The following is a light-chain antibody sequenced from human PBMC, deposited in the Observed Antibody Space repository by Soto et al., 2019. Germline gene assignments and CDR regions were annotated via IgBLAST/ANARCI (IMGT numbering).Light chain of an antibody. CDR3: QQYSTSPRT. CDR2: GAS. CDR1: QSLTGSF. J-gene: IGKJ2*01. Sequence: ETVLTQSPGTLSLSPGERATLSCRASQSLTGSFLAWYQHKPGQAPKVLIYGASNRATGIPDRFSGSGSGTDFTLTISRLEPEDFAVYYCQQYSTSPRTFGQGTKLEIK. V-gene: IGKV3-20*01.